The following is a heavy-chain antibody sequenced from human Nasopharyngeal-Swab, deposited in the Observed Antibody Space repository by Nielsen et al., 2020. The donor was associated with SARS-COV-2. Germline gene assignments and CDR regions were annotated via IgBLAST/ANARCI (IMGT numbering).Heavy chain of an antibody. D-gene: IGHD3-10*01. Sequence: GGSLRLSCKGSGYSFTSYWIGWVRQMPGKGLEWMGILYPGDSDTRYSPSFQGQVTISADKSISTAYLQWSSLKASDTAMYYCAIAVRGVNQFDYWGQGTLVTVSS. J-gene: IGHJ4*02. CDR2: LYPGDSDT. CDR1: GYSFTSYW. V-gene: IGHV5-51*01. CDR3: AIAVRGVNQFDY.